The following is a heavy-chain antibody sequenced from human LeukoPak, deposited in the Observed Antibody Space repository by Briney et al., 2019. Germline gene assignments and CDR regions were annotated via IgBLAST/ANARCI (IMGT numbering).Heavy chain of an antibody. J-gene: IGHJ4*02. CDR3: ARERVSSPYLDS. CDR1: GFSVSGSY. V-gene: IGHV3-53*01. CDR2: IYNGDTL. D-gene: IGHD5/OR15-5a*01. Sequence: PGGSPRLSCAGSGFSVSGSYMSWVRQAPGKGLEWVSIIYNGDTLHYADSVRGRFTLSRDNSKNAVFLQMNSLRAEDTAVYFCARERVSSPYLDSWGQGTLVIVSS.